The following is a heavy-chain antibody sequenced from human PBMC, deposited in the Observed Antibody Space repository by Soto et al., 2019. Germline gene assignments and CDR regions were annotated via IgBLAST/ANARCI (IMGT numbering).Heavy chain of an antibody. CDR1: GGSISSSSYY. D-gene: IGHD3-3*01. V-gene: IGHV4-39*01. Sequence: PSETLSLTCTVSGGSISSSSYYWGWIRQPPGKGLEWIGSIYYSGSTYYNPSLKSRVTISVDTSKNQFSLKLSSVTAADTAVYYCARVFLEWLIYYYYYMDVWGKGTTVTVSS. CDR2: IYYSGST. CDR3: ARVFLEWLIYYYYYMDV. J-gene: IGHJ6*03.